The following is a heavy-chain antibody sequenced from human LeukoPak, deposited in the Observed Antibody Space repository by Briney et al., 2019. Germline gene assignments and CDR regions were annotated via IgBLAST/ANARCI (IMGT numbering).Heavy chain of an antibody. V-gene: IGHV4-38-2*02. D-gene: IGHD1-26*01. CDR1: GYSISSGYY. Sequence: PSETLSLTCTVSGYSISSGYYWGWIRQPPGKGLEWIGSIYHSGSTYYNPSLKSRVTISVDTSKNQFSLKLSSVTAADTAVYYCARHEGIVGATDDAFDIWGQGTMVTVSS. CDR3: ARHEGIVGATDDAFDI. CDR2: IYHSGST. J-gene: IGHJ3*02.